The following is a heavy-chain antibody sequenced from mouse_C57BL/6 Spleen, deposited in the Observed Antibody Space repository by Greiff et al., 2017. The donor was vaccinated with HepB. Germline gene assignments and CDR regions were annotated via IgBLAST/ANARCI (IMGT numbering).Heavy chain of an antibody. CDR1: GYSITSGYY. CDR3: AREQDYGSSGYFDY. V-gene: IGHV3-6*01. D-gene: IGHD1-1*01. J-gene: IGHJ2*01. CDR2: ISYDGSN. Sequence: EVKLVESGPGLVKPSQSLSLTCSVTGYSITSGYYWNWIRQFPGNKLEWMGYISYDGSNNYNPSLKNRISITRDTSKNQFFLKLNSVTTEDTATYYCAREQDYGSSGYFDYWGQGTTLTVSS.